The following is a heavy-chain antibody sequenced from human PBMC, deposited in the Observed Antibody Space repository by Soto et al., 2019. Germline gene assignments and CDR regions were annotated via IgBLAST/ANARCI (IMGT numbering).Heavy chain of an antibody. V-gene: IGHV1-69*01. Sequence: QVQLVQSGAEVKKPGSSVKVSCKASGGTFSSYAISWVRQAPGQGLAWMGGISTSFVTANYAQKFQGRVNSTADESTRTADMELSSLRYEHTAVYYCARDRSRGGLEGGIFVYWGQGNLVTVSS. CDR1: GGTFSSYA. J-gene: IGHJ4*02. CDR3: ARDRSRGGLEGGIFVY. CDR2: ISTSFVTA. D-gene: IGHD3-10*01.